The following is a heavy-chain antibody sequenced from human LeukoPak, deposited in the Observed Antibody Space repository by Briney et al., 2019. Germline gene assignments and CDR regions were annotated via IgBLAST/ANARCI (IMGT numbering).Heavy chain of an antibody. CDR1: GGSISSSSYY. J-gene: IGHJ4*02. Sequence: SETLSLTCTVSGGSISSSSYYWGWIRQPPGKGLEWIGSIYYSGSTYYNPSLKSRVTISVDTSKNQFSLKLSSVTAADTAVYYCARDRVAGNWGQGTLVTVSS. CDR3: ARDRVAGN. V-gene: IGHV4-39*07. D-gene: IGHD3-10*01. CDR2: IYYSGST.